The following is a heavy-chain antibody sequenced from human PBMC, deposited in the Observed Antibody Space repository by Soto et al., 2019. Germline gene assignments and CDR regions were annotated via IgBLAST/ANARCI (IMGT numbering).Heavy chain of an antibody. CDR2: IFYTGRT. V-gene: IGHV4-39*01. Sequence: KLSETLSLTCTVSDGSISTSSYYWGWIRQSPGKGLEWIGTIFYTGRTYYNPSLESRVTLSVDTSKNQFSLHLTSVTAADTAVYYCTRHHPHHYDSSGYFDYWGQGTLVTVS. J-gene: IGHJ4*02. CDR1: DGSISTSSYY. CDR3: TRHHPHHYDSSGYFDY. D-gene: IGHD3-22*01.